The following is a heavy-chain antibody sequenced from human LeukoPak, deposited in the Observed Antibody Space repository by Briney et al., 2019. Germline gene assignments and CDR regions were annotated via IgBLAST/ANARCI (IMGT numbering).Heavy chain of an antibody. CDR1: GGSISSYY. Sequence: SETLSLTCTVSGGSISSYYWSWIRQPPGKGLEWIGYIYYSGSTNYNPSLKSRVTISVDTSKNRFSLKLSSVTAADTAVYYCASFSLSGYSYSYDYWGQGTLVTVSS. D-gene: IGHD5-18*01. V-gene: IGHV4-59*08. CDR2: IYYSGST. J-gene: IGHJ4*02. CDR3: ASFSLSGYSYSYDY.